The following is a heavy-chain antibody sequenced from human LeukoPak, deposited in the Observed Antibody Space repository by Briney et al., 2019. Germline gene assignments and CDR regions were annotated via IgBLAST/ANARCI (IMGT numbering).Heavy chain of an antibody. J-gene: IGHJ4*02. CDR3: ARMTMVRGVVVDC. Sequence: SETLSLTCTVSGGSITSSNYYWGWIRQPPGKGLEWIGSISYSGSTYYNPSLKSRVTISVDTSKNQFSLKLSSVTAADTAVYYCARMTMVRGVVVDCWGQGTLVTVSS. D-gene: IGHD3-10*01. CDR1: GGSITSSNYY. V-gene: IGHV4-39*07. CDR2: ISYSGST.